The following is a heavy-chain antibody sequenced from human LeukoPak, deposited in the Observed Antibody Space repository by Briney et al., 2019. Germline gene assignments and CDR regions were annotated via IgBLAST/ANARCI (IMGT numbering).Heavy chain of an antibody. D-gene: IGHD2-15*01. J-gene: IGHJ6*02. CDR3: ARGSDCSGGSCYYYYGMDV. V-gene: IGHV4-34*01. CDR1: GGSFSGYY. CDR2: INHSGST. Sequence: SETLSLTCAVYGGSFSGYYWSWIRQPPGKGLEWIGEINHSGSTNYNPSLKSRVTIPVDTSKNQFSLKLSSVTAADTAVYYCARGSDCSGGSCYYYYGMDVWGQGTTVTVSS.